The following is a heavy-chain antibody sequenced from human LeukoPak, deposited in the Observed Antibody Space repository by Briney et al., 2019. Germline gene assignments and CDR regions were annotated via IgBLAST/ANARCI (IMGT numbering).Heavy chain of an antibody. J-gene: IGHJ6*03. CDR1: GGSISSGSYY. Sequence: SQTLSLTCTVSGGSISSGSYYWSWIRQPAGKGLEWIGRIYTSGSTNYNPSLKSRVTISVDTSKNQFSLKLSSVTAADTAVYYCAREEYSYGFSRHYYYMDVWGKGTTVTVSS. CDR3: AREEYSYGFSRHYYYMDV. D-gene: IGHD5-18*01. CDR2: IYTSGST. V-gene: IGHV4-61*02.